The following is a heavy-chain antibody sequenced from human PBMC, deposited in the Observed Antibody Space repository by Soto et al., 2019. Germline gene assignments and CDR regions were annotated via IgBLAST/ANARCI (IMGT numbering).Heavy chain of an antibody. CDR2: INPNSGGT. J-gene: IGHJ5*02. Sequence: ASVKVSCKASGYTFTGYYMHWVRQAPGQGLEWMGWINPNSGGTNYAQKFQGRVTMTRDTSISTAYMELSRLRSDDTAVDYCARGTYDYSNYWFDPWGQGTLVTVSS. CDR1: GYTFTGYY. D-gene: IGHD4-4*01. CDR3: ARGTYDYSNYWFDP. V-gene: IGHV1-2*02.